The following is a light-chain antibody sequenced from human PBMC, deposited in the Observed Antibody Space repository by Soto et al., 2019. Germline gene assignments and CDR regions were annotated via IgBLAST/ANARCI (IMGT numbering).Light chain of an antibody. Sequence: DIHLTQSPASLSASVGDRVTITCQASQGINKNLNWYQEKPGNAPKLLVFEASNLETGVPSRFSGSGSGTDFSLSISNLQPEDIATYYCQQFLNLPFTFGQGTKVDIK. CDR2: EAS. V-gene: IGKV1-33*01. J-gene: IGKJ2*01. CDR3: QQFLNLPFT. CDR1: QGINKN.